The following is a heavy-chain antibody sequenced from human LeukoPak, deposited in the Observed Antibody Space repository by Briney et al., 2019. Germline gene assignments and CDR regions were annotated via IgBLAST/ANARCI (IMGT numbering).Heavy chain of an antibody. Sequence: GGSLRLSCAASGFTFSSYAMHWVRQAPGKGLEWVAYIGHDGRNKFYTESLRGRFTISGDNSMKMAYLQMNSLRTEDTAIYFCAKDGDWTFDIWGQGTMVTVSS. J-gene: IGHJ3*02. D-gene: IGHD2-21*01. CDR1: GFTFSSYA. CDR2: IGHDGRNK. V-gene: IGHV3-30*02. CDR3: AKDGDWTFDI.